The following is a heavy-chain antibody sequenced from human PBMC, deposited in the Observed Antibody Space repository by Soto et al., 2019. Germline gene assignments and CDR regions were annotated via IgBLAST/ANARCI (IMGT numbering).Heavy chain of an antibody. CDR2: IWNGGSDK. CDR3: ARAPRMAPFDI. V-gene: IGHV3-33*01. CDR1: GFIFSPYG. J-gene: IGHJ3*02. Sequence: GGSLRLSCAASGFIFSPYGIHWVRQAPGKGLEWVALIWNGGSDKYYAESVTGRFTISRDNSKNTVYLQMNSLRAEDTALYFCARAPRMAPFDIWGQGTMVTVS.